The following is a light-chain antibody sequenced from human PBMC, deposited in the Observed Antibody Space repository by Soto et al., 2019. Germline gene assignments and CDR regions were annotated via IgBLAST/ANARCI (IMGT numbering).Light chain of an antibody. Sequence: IVLTQSPGTLSLSPGERATLSCRASQSVSSTYIAWYQQNPGQAPRLLIYGASSRATGIPDSFSGSGSGTDFTLTISRLEPEDFAVYFCQQYGRSPPFTFGQGTKVEIK. CDR2: GAS. CDR3: QQYGRSPPFT. CDR1: QSVSSTY. J-gene: IGKJ2*01. V-gene: IGKV3-20*01.